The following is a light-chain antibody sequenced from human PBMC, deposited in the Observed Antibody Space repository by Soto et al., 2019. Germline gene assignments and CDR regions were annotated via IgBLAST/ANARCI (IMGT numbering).Light chain of an antibody. CDR2: GAS. V-gene: IGKV3-20*01. J-gene: IGKJ4*01. Sequence: EIVLTQSPGTLSLSPGERATLSCRASQSVSSNSLAWYQQKPGQAPRLLIYGASSRATGIPDTFSGSGSETDFTLTISRLEPEDFAVYFCQHYGRSPLTFGGGTKVEIK. CDR1: QSVSSNS. CDR3: QHYGRSPLT.